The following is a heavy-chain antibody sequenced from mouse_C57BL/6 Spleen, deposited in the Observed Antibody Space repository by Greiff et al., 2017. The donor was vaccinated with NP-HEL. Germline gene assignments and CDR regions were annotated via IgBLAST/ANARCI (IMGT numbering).Heavy chain of an antibody. Sequence: QVQLQQSGAELVMPGASVKLSCKASGYTFTSYWMHWVKQRPGQGLEWIGEIDPSDSYTNYNQKFKGKSTLTVDKSSSTAYMQLSSLTSEDSAVYYCARGSPGAWFAYWGQGTLVTVSA. CDR3: ARGSPGAWFAY. J-gene: IGHJ3*01. CDR1: GYTFTSYW. D-gene: IGHD4-1*01. V-gene: IGHV1-69*01. CDR2: IDPSDSYT.